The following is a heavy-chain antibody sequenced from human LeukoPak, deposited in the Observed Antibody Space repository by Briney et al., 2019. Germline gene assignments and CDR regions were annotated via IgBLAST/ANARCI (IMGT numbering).Heavy chain of an antibody. CDR2: IKADGSEK. V-gene: IGHV3-7*01. Sequence: GGSLRLSCAASGFTFTNYWMSWVRQAPGKGLEWVANIKADGSEKFYVDSVKGRFTISRDNAKNSLYLQMNSLRAEDTAVYYCATNSGSYLPSEYFQHWGQGTLVTVSS. J-gene: IGHJ1*01. D-gene: IGHD1-26*01. CDR3: ATNSGSYLPSEYFQH. CDR1: GFTFTNYW.